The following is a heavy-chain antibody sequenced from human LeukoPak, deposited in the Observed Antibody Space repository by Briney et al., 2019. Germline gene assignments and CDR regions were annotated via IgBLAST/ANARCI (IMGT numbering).Heavy chain of an antibody. J-gene: IGHJ4*02. CDR1: GFTFDDYP. CDR2: ISWNSGSI. CDR3: ARGLYGGNSGFDY. Sequence: PGGSLRLSCPPSGFTFDDYPMHWFRQPPGKALEGFSGISWNSGSIGYADSVKGRFTISRDNAKNSLYLQMNSLRAEDTALYYCARGLYGGNSGFDYWGQGTLVTVSS. V-gene: IGHV3-9*01. D-gene: IGHD4-23*01.